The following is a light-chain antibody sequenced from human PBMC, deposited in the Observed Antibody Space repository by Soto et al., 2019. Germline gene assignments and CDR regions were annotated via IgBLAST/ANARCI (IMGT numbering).Light chain of an antibody. Sequence: AIRMTQSPSSLSASTGDRVTITCRASQGISSYLDWYQQKPGKAPKLLIYAASTLQSGVPSRFSGSGSVTDFTLTISCLQPDDFATYYCQQYTSYSSFGQGTKVDIK. CDR3: QQYTSYSS. CDR2: AAS. V-gene: IGKV1-8*01. J-gene: IGKJ1*01. CDR1: QGISSY.